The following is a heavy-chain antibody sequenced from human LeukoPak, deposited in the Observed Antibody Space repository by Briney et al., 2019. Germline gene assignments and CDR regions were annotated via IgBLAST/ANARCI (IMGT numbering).Heavy chain of an antibody. J-gene: IGHJ4*02. CDR2: IWYDGSNK. CDR3: ARDGGTIAAAAYFDY. CDR1: RFTVSSYG. D-gene: IGHD6-13*01. V-gene: IGHV3-33*01. Sequence: GGSLRLSCAASRFTVSSYGMHWVRQAPGKGLEWVAVIWYDGSNKYSAESVKGRFTISRDNSKNTLYLQMYSLRAEDTAVYYCARDGGTIAAAAYFDYWGQGTLVTVSS.